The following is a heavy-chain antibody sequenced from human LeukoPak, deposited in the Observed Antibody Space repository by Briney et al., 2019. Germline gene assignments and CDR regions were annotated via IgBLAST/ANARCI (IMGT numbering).Heavy chain of an antibody. V-gene: IGHV3-30*02. Sequence: PGGSLRLSCAASGFTFSSYGMNWVRQAPGKGLEWVAFIRYDGNTKYYADSVKGRFTISRDNAKNSLYLQVNSLRAEDTAVYYCARDHAMAVNGLIDYWGQGTLVTVSS. CDR3: ARDHAMAVNGLIDY. CDR2: IRYDGNTK. J-gene: IGHJ4*02. D-gene: IGHD2-8*01. CDR1: GFTFSSYG.